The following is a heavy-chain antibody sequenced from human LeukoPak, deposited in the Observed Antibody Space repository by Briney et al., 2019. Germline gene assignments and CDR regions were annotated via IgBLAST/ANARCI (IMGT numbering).Heavy chain of an antibody. V-gene: IGHV5-51*01. CDR2: IYPGDSDT. CDR3: ARHRREDYYGSGSYYNRGDSMGDY. D-gene: IGHD3-10*01. J-gene: IGHJ4*02. CDR1: GYSFTSYW. Sequence: GESLKISCKGSGYSFTSYWIGWVRHMPGKGLEWMGIIYPGDSDTRYSPSFQGQVTISADKSISTAYLQWSSLKASDTAMYYCARHRREDYYGSGSYYNRGDSMGDYWGQGTLVTVSS.